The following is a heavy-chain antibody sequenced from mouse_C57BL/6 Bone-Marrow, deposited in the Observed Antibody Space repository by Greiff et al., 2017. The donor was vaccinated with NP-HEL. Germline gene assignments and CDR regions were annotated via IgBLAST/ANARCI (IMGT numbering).Heavy chain of an antibody. CDR2: INPGSGGT. D-gene: IGHD1-1*01. Sequence: VQLQQSGAELVRPGTSVKVSCKASGYAFTNYLIEWVKQRPGQGLEWIGVINPGSGGTNYNEKFKGKATLTADKSSSTAYMQLSSLTSEDSAVYFCAREDYGSSFYFDYWGQGTTLTVSS. CDR3: AREDYGSSFYFDY. CDR1: GYAFTNYL. J-gene: IGHJ2*01. V-gene: IGHV1-54*01.